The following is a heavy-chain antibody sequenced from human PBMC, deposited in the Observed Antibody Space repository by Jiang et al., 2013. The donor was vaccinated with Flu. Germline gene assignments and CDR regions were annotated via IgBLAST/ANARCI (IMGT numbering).Heavy chain of an antibody. J-gene: IGHJ4*02. Sequence: VQLLESGGGLVQPGRSLRLSCTASGFTFGDYAMSWVRQAPGKGLEWVGFIRSKAYGGTTEYAASVKGRFTISRDDSKSIAYLQMNSLKTEDTAVYYCTRDLSGFGELLPAFDYWGQGTLVTVSS. CDR3: TRDLSGFGELLPAFDY. V-gene: IGHV3-49*04. CDR2: IRSKAYGGTT. D-gene: IGHD3-10*01. CDR1: GFTFGDYA.